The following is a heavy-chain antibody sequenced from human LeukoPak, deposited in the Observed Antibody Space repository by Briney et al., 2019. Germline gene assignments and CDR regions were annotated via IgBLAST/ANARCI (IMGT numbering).Heavy chain of an antibody. Sequence: GSLRLSCAASGFTFSSYAMHWVRQAPGKGLEWVAVISYDGSNKYYADSVKGRFTISRDNSKNTLYLQMNSLRAEDTALYYCAKDVGIAVAWEAFDIWGQGTMVTVSS. D-gene: IGHD6-19*01. CDR2: ISYDGSNK. V-gene: IGHV3-30-3*01. J-gene: IGHJ3*02. CDR3: AKDVGIAVAWEAFDI. CDR1: GFTFSSYA.